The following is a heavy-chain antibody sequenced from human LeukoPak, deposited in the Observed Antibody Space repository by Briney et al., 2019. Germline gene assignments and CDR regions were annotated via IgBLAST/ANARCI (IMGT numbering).Heavy chain of an antibody. D-gene: IGHD5/OR15-5a*01. CDR3: AREGVKPLRNPGIS. Sequence: GGSLRLSCAASGFTFSNHWMHWVRQAPGKGLIWVSRINSDGSSTTYADSVKGRFTISRDNAKNTLYLQMNSLRAEDTAVYYCAREGVKPLRNPGISWGQGTLVTVSS. V-gene: IGHV3-74*01. J-gene: IGHJ4*02. CDR2: INSDGSST. CDR1: GFTFSNHW.